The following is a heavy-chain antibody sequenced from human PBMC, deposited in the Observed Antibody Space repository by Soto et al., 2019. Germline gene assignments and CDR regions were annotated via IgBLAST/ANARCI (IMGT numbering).Heavy chain of an antibody. J-gene: IGHJ3*02. CDR2: ISAYNGDR. CDR3: ARDLYHYGSSGYYDDTFDI. CDR1: GYTFTSYG. Sequence: QVQLVQSGVEVKKPGASVKVSCKASGYTFTSYGISWVRQAPGQGLEWMGWISAYNGDRNYAQNLQGRVTMTTDTSTSTVYMELRSLRSDDTGVYYCARDLYHYGSSGYYDDTFDIWGQGTMVTVSS. D-gene: IGHD3-22*01. V-gene: IGHV1-18*01.